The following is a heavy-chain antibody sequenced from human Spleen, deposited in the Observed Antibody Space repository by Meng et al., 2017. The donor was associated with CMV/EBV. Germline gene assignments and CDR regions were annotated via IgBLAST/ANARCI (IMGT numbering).Heavy chain of an antibody. J-gene: IGHJ4*02. CDR2: IYWDEHK. D-gene: IGHD2-2*01. Sequence: TGLGLCLIPPPQGKALEWLARIYWDEHKRYRPSLKHRLTITKDTSKNPVFLTMNNMDPVDTATYYCARRLVRYCSSTSCYGFDYWGQGTLVTVSS. CDR1: TGLG. CDR3: ARRLVRYCSSTSCYGFDY. V-gene: IGHV2-5*02.